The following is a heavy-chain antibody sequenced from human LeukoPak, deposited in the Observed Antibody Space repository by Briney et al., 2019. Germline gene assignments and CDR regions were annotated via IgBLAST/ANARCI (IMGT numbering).Heavy chain of an antibody. V-gene: IGHV3-33*03. CDR1: GFTFSYYG. Sequence: GGSLRLSCAASGFTFSYYGMHWVRQAPGKGLEWVAIIWFDGSEKYYADSVKGRFTISRDNSKNTLYLQMDSLRADDTAVYYCAKDCYAGSGSYCHYGMDVWGQGTTVTVSS. CDR2: IWFDGSEK. D-gene: IGHD3-10*01. J-gene: IGHJ6*02. CDR3: AKDCYAGSGSYCHYGMDV.